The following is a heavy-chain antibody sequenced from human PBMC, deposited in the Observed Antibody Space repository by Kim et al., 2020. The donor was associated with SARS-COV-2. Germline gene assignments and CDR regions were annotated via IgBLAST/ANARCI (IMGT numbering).Heavy chain of an antibody. CDR1: GFTVSSNY. Sequence: GGSLRLSCAASGFTVSSNYMSWVRQAPGKGLEWVSVSYSGGSTYHADSVKGRFIISRDNSKNTLYLQMNSLRAEDTAEYYCARAPGVSSGFDYWGQGTQVIVSS. CDR2: SYSGGST. CDR3: ARAPGVSSGFDY. J-gene: IGHJ4*02. V-gene: IGHV3-53*01. D-gene: IGHD3-22*01.